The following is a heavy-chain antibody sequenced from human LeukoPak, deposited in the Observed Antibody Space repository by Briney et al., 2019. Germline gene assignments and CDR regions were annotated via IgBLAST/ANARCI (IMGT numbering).Heavy chain of an antibody. J-gene: IGHJ4*02. CDR3: ARHLSGITGYTYGRGIDY. Sequence: QTGGSLRLSCAASGFTFSSYWMSWVHQAPGKGLEWVANIKKDGSEKYYVDSVKGRFTISRDNAQTSLYLQMNSLRVEDTAVYYCARHLSGITGYTYGRGIDYWGQGTLVTVSS. V-gene: IGHV3-7*01. CDR1: GFTFSSYW. D-gene: IGHD5-18*01. CDR2: IKKDGSEK.